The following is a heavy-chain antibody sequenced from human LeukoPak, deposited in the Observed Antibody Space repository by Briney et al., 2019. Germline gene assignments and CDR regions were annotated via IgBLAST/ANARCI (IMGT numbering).Heavy chain of an antibody. D-gene: IGHD2-15*01. CDR3: AKGYYWCSGGSCYHPRNYFDY. J-gene: IGHJ4*02. CDR1: GFTFSSYA. CDR2: ISGSGGST. Sequence: VQPRGSLRLSCAASGFTFSSYAMSWVRQAPGKGLEWVSAISGSGGSTYYADSVKGRFTISRDNSKNTLYLQMNSLRAEDTAVYYCAKGYYWCSGGSCYHPRNYFDYWGQGTLVTVSS. V-gene: IGHV3-23*01.